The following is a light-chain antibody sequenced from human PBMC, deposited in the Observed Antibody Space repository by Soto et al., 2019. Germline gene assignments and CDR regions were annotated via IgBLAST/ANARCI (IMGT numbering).Light chain of an antibody. Sequence: EIVLTQAPGTLSLSPGERSTLSCRASQSVSSSYLAWYQQKPGQAPXLXXYDASNRATGIPARFSGSGSGTDFTLTISSLEPEDFAVYYCQQRSNWPPITFGQGTRLEIK. V-gene: IGKV3D-20*02. CDR3: QQRSNWPPIT. CDR2: DAS. CDR1: QSVSSSY. J-gene: IGKJ5*01.